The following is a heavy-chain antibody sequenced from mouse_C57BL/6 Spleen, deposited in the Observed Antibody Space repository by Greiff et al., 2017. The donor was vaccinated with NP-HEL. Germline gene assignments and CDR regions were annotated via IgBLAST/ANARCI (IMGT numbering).Heavy chain of an antibody. CDR2: IYPGDGDT. CDR3: ARDYYYGSSYDY. CDR1: GYAFSSYW. Sequence: QVHVKQSGAELVKPGASVKISCKASGYAFSSYWMNWVKQRPGKGLEWIGQIYPGDGDTNYNGKFKGKATLTADKSSSTAYMQLSSLTSEDSAVYFCARDYYYGSSYDYWGQGTTLTVSS. J-gene: IGHJ2*01. V-gene: IGHV1-80*01. D-gene: IGHD1-1*01.